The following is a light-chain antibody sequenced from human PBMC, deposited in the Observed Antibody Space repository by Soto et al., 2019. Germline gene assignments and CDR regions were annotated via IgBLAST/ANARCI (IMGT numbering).Light chain of an antibody. Sequence: EKVMTQAPAPLSVAPGARAALSSRASQSVSSNLAWYQQKPCQAPRLLIYGASTRATGIPARFSGSGSGTEFTLTISSLQSEDFAVYYCQQYKNWPPWTFGQGTKVDIK. CDR2: GAS. CDR3: QQYKNWPPWT. CDR1: QSVSSN. J-gene: IGKJ1*01. V-gene: IGKV3-15*01.